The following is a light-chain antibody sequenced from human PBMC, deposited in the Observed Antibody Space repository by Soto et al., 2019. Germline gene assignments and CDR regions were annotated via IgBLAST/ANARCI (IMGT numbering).Light chain of an antibody. CDR3: EAWDTILSEGV. Sequence: QSVLTQPPSVSAAPGQKVTISCSGSSSNIGTDNMSWYQQVPGTAPKLLIYDNNKRPSGIPDRFSGSKSGTSATLTITGLQAGDEADYYCEAWDTILSEGVFGTGTKDTVL. CDR1: SSNIGTDN. J-gene: IGLJ1*01. CDR2: DNN. V-gene: IGLV1-51*01.